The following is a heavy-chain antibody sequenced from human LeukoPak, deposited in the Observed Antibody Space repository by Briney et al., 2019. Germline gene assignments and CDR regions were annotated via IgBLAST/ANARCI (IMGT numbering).Heavy chain of an antibody. J-gene: IGHJ6*02. CDR1: GFTFSSYG. CDR2: ISYDGSNK. D-gene: IGHD3-10*01. CDR3: AKSPGVWFGTRDV. V-gene: IGHV3-30*18. Sequence: GRSLRLFCAASGFTFSSYGMHWVRQAPGKGLEWVAVISYDGSNKYYADSVKGRFTISRDNSKNTLYLQMNSLRAEDTAVYYCAKSPGVWFGTRDVWGQGTTVTVSS.